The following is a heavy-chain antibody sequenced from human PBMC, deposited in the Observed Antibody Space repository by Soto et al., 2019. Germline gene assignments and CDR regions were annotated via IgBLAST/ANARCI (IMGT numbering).Heavy chain of an antibody. CDR2: IWSDGTNK. CDR3: VGVFDPYXFDL. J-gene: IGHJ4*02. D-gene: IGHD3-9*01. CDR1: GFTFSTYG. Sequence: GGSLRLSCAASGFTFSTYGMHWVRQAPGKGLEWVALIWSDGTNKYYADSVKGRFTISRDNSKKTLYLQMNSLRAEDTAVYYCVGVFDPYXFDLSGQGNMVTVSS. V-gene: IGHV3-33*01.